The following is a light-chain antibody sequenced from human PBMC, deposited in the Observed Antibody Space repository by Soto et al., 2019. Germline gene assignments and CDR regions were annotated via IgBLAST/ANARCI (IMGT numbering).Light chain of an antibody. CDR3: HQRSTWPFT. CDR1: QSISSY. V-gene: IGKV3-11*01. CDR2: DAS. J-gene: IGKJ3*01. Sequence: EIVLTQSPATLSLSPGERATLSCRASQSISSYLAWYQQKPDQAPRLLIYDASNRATGILARFSASGSVTDFSLTIISLDIEDFAVYYCHQRSTWPFTFGPGTKVDIK.